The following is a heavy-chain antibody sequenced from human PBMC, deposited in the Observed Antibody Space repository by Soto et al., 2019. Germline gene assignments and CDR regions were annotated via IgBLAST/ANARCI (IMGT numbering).Heavy chain of an antibody. CDR2: INQDGSER. D-gene: IGHD4-17*01. CDR1: GLTFRHEL. CDR3: AVYGYGVSAAAY. J-gene: IGHJ4*02. V-gene: IGHV3-7*03. Sequence: LXLSCAGSGLTFRHELLSWFLQAPGKGLEWVANINQDGSERYYVDSVRGRFTISRDNVENSLYLQLNSLRPEDTAVYYCAVYGYGVSAAAYWGQGTLVTVS.